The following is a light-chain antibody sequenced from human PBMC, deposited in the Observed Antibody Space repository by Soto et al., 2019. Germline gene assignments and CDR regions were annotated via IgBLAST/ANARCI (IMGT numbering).Light chain of an antibody. CDR3: QQYNNWPPWT. Sequence: EIVMTQSPATLSVSPGERATLSCRASQSVSSNLAWYQQKPGQAPRLLIYGASTRATGIPARFSGSGSVTEFTLTISSLRSEDFAVYYCQQYNNWPPWTFGQGTKVEI. CDR1: QSVSSN. V-gene: IGKV3-15*01. CDR2: GAS. J-gene: IGKJ1*01.